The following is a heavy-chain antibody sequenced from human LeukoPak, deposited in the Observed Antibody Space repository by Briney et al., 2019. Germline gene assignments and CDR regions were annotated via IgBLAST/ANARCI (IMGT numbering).Heavy chain of an antibody. V-gene: IGHV1-2*02. CDR2: INPNNGDT. D-gene: IGHD2-21*01. CDR3: ASYPRSIPTPPFDY. Sequence: ASVKVSCKASGYTFTDQYMHWVRQAPGQGLEWMGWINPNNGDTKNAQSFLGRVTMTRDTSTTTAYMELSSLRSDDTAVYFCASYPRSIPTPPFDYWGQGTLVTVSS. J-gene: IGHJ4*02. CDR1: GYTFTDQY.